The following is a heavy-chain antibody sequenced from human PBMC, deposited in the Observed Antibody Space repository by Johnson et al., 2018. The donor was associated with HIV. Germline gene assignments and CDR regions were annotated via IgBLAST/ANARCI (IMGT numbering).Heavy chain of an antibody. CDR2: ISSSGSTI. D-gene: IGHD3-3*01. CDR3: ARGQGFWAFDI. V-gene: IGHV3-11*04. Sequence: QMLLVESGGGVVQPGRSLRLSCTASGFTFSDYYMSWIRQAPGKGLEWLSYISSSGSTIYYADSVKGRFTISRDNSKNTLFLQMNGLRPEDTAVYYCARGQGFWAFDIWGQGTMVTVSS. J-gene: IGHJ3*02. CDR1: GFTFSDYY.